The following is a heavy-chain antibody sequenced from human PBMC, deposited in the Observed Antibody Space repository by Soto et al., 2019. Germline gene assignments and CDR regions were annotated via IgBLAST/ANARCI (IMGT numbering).Heavy chain of an antibody. CDR3: TRVRARYCSSTSCHRFDY. J-gene: IGHJ4*02. Sequence: SETLSLTCSVYGGYFSGYYWSWIRQPPGKGLEWIGEINHSGSTNYNPSLKSRVTISVDTSKNQFSLKLSSVTAADTAVYYCTRVRARYCSSTSCHRFDYSGEGPLVIVSS. CDR1: GGYFSGYY. CDR2: INHSGST. D-gene: IGHD2-2*01. V-gene: IGHV4-34*01.